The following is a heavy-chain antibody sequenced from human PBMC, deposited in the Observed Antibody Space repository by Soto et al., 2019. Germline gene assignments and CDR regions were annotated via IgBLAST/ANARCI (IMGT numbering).Heavy chain of an antibody. V-gene: IGHV1-18*01. CDR2: ISAYNGNT. CDR1: GYTFTSYG. CDR3: ARDLFKRYCTNGVCGALSAY. J-gene: IGHJ4*02. Sequence: GASVKVSCKASGYTFTSYGISWVRQAPGQGLEWMGWISAYNGNTNYAQKLQGRVTMTTDTSTSTAYMELRSLRSDDTAVYYCARDLFKRYCTNGVCGALSAYWGQGTLVTVSS. D-gene: IGHD2-8*01.